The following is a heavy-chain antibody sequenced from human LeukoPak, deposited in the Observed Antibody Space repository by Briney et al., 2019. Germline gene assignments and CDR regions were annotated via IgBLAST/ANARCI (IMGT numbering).Heavy chain of an antibody. CDR3: ARMVRGVYYFDY. CDR2: IYYSGST. Sequence: SETLSLTCTVSGGSISSSSYYWGWIRQPPGKWLEWIGSIYYSGSTYYNPSLKSRVTISVDTSKNQFSLKLSSVTAADTAVYYCARMVRGVYYFDYWGQGTLVTVSS. D-gene: IGHD3-10*01. CDR1: GGSISSSSYY. V-gene: IGHV4-39*01. J-gene: IGHJ4*02.